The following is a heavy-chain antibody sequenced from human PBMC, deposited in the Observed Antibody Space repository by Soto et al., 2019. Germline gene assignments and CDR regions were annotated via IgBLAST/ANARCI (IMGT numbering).Heavy chain of an antibody. V-gene: IGHV3-53*01. D-gene: IGHD6-13*01. CDR2: IYSGGGT. J-gene: IGHJ4*02. CDR1: GLTVTSSY. CDR3: AAMMTAAATY. Sequence: EVQLVESGGGLIQPGGSLRLSCAASGLTVTSSYMIWVRQAPGKGLECVSRIYSGGGTYYADSVEGRFTVSRDNSKHTLYLQMNSLRAEDTAVYYCAAMMTAAATYWGQGTLVTVSS.